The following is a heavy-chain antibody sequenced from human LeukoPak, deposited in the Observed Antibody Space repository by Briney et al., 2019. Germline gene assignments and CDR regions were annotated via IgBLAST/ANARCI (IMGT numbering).Heavy chain of an antibody. CDR3: AKGRGIAVAGGDY. CDR1: GFTFSSYA. CDR2: ISGSGGST. V-gene: IGHV3-23*01. Sequence: GGSLRLSCAASGFTFSSYAMSWVRQAPGKGPEWVSAISGSGGSTYYADSVKGRFTISRDNSKNTLYLQMNSLRAEDTAVYYCAKGRGIAVAGGDYWGQGTLVTVSS. D-gene: IGHD6-19*01. J-gene: IGHJ4*02.